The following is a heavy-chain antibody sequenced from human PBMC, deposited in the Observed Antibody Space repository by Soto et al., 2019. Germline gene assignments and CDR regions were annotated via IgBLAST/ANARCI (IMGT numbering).Heavy chain of an antibody. CDR2: ICYSGST. CDR1: GGSISSSSYS. V-gene: IGHV4-39*01. Sequence: QLQLQESGPGLVKPSETLSLTCTVSGGSISSSSYSWGWIRQPPGKGLEGIGGICYSGSTHYNPSVTRRVTISVDPSKNQFSPKLSSVTAADTAVYSCAKGGSGSYSNAFDIWGQGTMVTVSS. J-gene: IGHJ3*02. D-gene: IGHD3-10*01. CDR3: AKGGSGSYSNAFDI.